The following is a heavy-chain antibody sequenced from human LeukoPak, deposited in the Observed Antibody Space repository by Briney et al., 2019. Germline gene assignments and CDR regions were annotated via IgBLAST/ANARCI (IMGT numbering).Heavy chain of an antibody. Sequence: KPSETLSLTCAVYGGSFSGYYWSWIRQPPGKGLEWIGEINHSGSTNYNPSLKSRVTISVDTSKNQFSLKLSSVTAADTAVYYCARAPDHQFGYWGQGTLVTVSS. V-gene: IGHV4-34*01. CDR1: GGSFSGYY. J-gene: IGHJ4*02. CDR2: INHSGST. D-gene: IGHD3-10*01. CDR3: ARAPDHQFGY.